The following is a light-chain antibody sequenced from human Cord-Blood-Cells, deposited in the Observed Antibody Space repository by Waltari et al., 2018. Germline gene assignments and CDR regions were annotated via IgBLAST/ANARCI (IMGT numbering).Light chain of an antibody. Sequence: EIVMTQSPATLSVSPGERATLSCRASQSVSSNLPWYQQKPGQAPRLLIYGASTRATGIPARFSGSGSGTEFTLTISSLQSEDFAVYYCHQYNNWPLTFGPGTKVDI. CDR2: GAS. CDR3: HQYNNWPLT. V-gene: IGKV3-15*01. J-gene: IGKJ3*01. CDR1: QSVSSN.